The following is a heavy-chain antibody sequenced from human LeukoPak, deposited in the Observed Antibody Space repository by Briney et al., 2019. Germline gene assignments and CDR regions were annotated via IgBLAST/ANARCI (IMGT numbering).Heavy chain of an antibody. CDR3: ARLGYYYYMGV. J-gene: IGHJ6*03. CDR2: IYYSGST. CDR1: GGSISSYY. V-gene: IGHV4-59*01. Sequence: SETLSLTCTVSGGSISSYYWSWIRQPPGKGLEWIGYIYYSGSTNYNPSLKSRVTISVDTSKNQFSLKLSSVTAADTAVYYCARLGYYYYMGVWGKGTTVTVSS.